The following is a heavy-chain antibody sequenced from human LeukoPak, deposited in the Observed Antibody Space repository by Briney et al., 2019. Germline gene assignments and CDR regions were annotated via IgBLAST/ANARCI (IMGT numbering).Heavy chain of an antibody. Sequence: SETLSLTCAVSGYSISSGYYWGWIRQPPGKGLEWIGSIYHSGSTYYNPSLRSRVTISVDTSKNQFSLKLSSVTAADTAVYYCARIGYYYDSTGYSNDAFDIWGQGTMVTVS. D-gene: IGHD3-22*01. CDR2: IYHSGST. V-gene: IGHV4-38-2*01. CDR3: ARIGYYYDSTGYSNDAFDI. CDR1: GYSISSGYY. J-gene: IGHJ3*02.